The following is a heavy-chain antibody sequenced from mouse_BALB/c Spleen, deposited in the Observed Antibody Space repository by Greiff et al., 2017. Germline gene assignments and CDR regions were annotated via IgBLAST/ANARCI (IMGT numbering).Heavy chain of an antibody. CDR1: GFSLTSYG. CDR3: ARGGYGYEGAWFAY. CDR2: IWAGGST. D-gene: IGHD2-2*01. Sequence: QVQLQQSGPGLVAPSQSLSITCTVSGFSLTSYGVHWVRQPPGKGLEWLGVIWAGGSTNYNSALMSRLSISKDNSKSQVFLKMNSLQTDDTAMYYCARGGYGYEGAWFAYWGQGTLVTVSA. V-gene: IGHV2-9*02. J-gene: IGHJ3*01.